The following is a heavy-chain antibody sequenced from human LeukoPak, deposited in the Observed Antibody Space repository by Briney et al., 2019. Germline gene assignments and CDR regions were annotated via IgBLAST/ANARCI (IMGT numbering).Heavy chain of an antibody. Sequence: PGGSLRLSCAASGFTFEDYAMHWVRQAPGKGLEWVSLISGSGGSTYYADSVKGRFTISRDNSKNTLYLQMNSLRDEDTAVYYCAKGRGSSGWYYFDYWGQGTLVTVSS. CDR1: GFTFEDYA. CDR2: ISGSGGST. V-gene: IGHV3-23*01. D-gene: IGHD6-19*01. CDR3: AKGRGSSGWYYFDY. J-gene: IGHJ4*02.